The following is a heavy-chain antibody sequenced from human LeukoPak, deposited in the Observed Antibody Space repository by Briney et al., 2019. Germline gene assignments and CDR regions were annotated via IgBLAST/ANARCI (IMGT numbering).Heavy chain of an antibody. CDR1: GFTFSSYA. CDR3: ARDRIAAAEVI. CDR2: ISNDGSDK. Sequence: PGRSLRLSCAASGFTFSSYALYWVRQAPGKGLEWVALISNDGSDKYYADSVKGRFTISRDNAKNTLYLQMNSLRAEDTAVYYCARDRIAAAEVIWGQGTMVTVSS. V-gene: IGHV3-30-3*01. D-gene: IGHD6-13*01. J-gene: IGHJ3*02.